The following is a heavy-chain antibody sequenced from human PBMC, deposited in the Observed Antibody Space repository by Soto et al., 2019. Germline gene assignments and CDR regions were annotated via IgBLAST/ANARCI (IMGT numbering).Heavy chain of an antibody. D-gene: IGHD2-15*01. CDR1: GGSVSSGSYY. V-gene: IGHV4-61*01. Sequence: QVQLQESGPGLVKPSETLSLTCTVSGGSVSSGSYYWSWIRQPPGKGLEWIGYIYYSGSTNYNPSLKSRVTISVDTSKNQFSLKLSSVTAADTAVYYCAREPGYCSGGSCYRTLDYYCYYGMDVWGQGTTVTVSS. J-gene: IGHJ6*02. CDR2: IYYSGST. CDR3: AREPGYCSGGSCYRTLDYYCYYGMDV.